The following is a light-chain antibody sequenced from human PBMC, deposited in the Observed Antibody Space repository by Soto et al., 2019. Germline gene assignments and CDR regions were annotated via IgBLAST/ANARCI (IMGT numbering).Light chain of an antibody. CDR2: GNS. V-gene: IGLV1-40*01. Sequence: QSVLTQPPSVSGAPGQRVTISCSGSSSNIGTGSDVYWYQHFPGAAPKLLIYGNSNRPSGVPNRFSGSKSGTSASLAITGLQAEDEGDYYCQSYDSSLRIYVFGTGTMLTVL. CDR1: SSNIGTGSD. J-gene: IGLJ1*01. CDR3: QSYDSSLRIYV.